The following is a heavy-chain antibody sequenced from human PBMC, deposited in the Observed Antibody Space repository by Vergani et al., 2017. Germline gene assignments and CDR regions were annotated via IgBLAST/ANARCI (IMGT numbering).Heavy chain of an antibody. J-gene: IGHJ4*02. Sequence: EVQLVESGGGLVQPGRSLRLSCAASGFTFDDYAMHWVRQAPGKGLEWVSGISWNSGSIGHADSVKGRFTISRDNAKNSLYLQMNGLRAEDTALYYCAKAQLLWFGGALDYWGQGTLVTVSS. CDR2: ISWNSGSI. V-gene: IGHV3-9*01. CDR1: GFTFDDYA. CDR3: AKAQLLWFGGALDY. D-gene: IGHD3-10*01.